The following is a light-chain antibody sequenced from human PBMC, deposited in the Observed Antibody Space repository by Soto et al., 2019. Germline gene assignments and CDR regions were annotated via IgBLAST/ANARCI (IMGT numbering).Light chain of an antibody. J-gene: IGLJ1*01. V-gene: IGLV2-14*01. Sequence: QSALTQPASASASPGPSITISCTGTSSDVGSYNYVSWYQQHPGKAHKLIIYEVSNRASGVSNRFSGSKSDNTASLTISGLQAEDEADYYCSSYTSSNTYVFGAGTKLTVL. CDR3: SSYTSSNTYV. CDR2: EVS. CDR1: SSDVGSYNY.